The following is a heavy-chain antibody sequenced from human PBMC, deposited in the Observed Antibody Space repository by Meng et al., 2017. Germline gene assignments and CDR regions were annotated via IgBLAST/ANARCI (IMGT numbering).Heavy chain of an antibody. CDR3: ARTRGDYYFDY. Sequence: HVQLQASGPGLVRPSETPSFTCTVSGDSVTVGSHYWSWIRQPPGKGLEWIGYIDYGGSTSYNPSLRSRVTISVDTSNNQFSLKLSSVTAADTAVFYCARTRGDYYFDYWGQGTLVTVSS. V-gene: IGHV4-61*01. D-gene: IGHD3-16*01. CDR2: IDYGGST. CDR1: GDSVTVGSHY. J-gene: IGHJ4*02.